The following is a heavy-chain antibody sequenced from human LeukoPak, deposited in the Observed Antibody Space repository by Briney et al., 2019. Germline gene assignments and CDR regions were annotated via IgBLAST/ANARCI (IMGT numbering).Heavy chain of an antibody. V-gene: IGHV3-21*01. Sequence: GGSLRLSCAASGFTFSSYSMNWVRQAPGKGLEWVSSISSSSSYIYYADSVKGRFTISRDNAKNSLYLQMNSLRAEDTAVYYCARDQLARRTVTTGDYWGQGTLVTVSS. CDR3: ARDQLARRTVTTGDY. J-gene: IGHJ4*02. CDR2: ISSSSSYI. D-gene: IGHD4-17*01. CDR1: GFTFSSYS.